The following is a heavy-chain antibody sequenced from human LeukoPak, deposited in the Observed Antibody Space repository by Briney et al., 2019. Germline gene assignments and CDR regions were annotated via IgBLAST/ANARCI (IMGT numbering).Heavy chain of an antibody. J-gene: IGHJ4*02. CDR1: GYTFTSYG. V-gene: IGHV1-18*01. Sequence: ASVKVSCKASGYTFTSYGISWVRQAPGQGLEWMGWISAYNGNTSYAQKFQGRVTVTTDTSTSTAYMDLRSLRSDDTAVYYCARDAPLYCSGGSCYRWGEVDFWGQGTLVIVSS. CDR2: ISAYNGNT. D-gene: IGHD2-15*01. CDR3: ARDAPLYCSGGSCYRWGEVDF.